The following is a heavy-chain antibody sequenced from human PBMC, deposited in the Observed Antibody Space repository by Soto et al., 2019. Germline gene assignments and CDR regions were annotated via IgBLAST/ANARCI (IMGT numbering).Heavy chain of an antibody. J-gene: IGHJ3*01. CDR3: ANSGLSESQYVADAFHF. D-gene: IGHD3-10*02. V-gene: IGHV2-5*02. CDR2: IYWDDDK. CDR1: GLSLDASAVG. Sequence: QITLSESGPTLAKPTQTLTLTCTFSGLSLDASAVGVGWIRQPPGKALEWLALIYWDDDKRYNPSLKSRLTLTKDSSNSHVVLTMTSMDPVDSASYYRANSGLSESQYVADAFHFRGQGTMVTVSS.